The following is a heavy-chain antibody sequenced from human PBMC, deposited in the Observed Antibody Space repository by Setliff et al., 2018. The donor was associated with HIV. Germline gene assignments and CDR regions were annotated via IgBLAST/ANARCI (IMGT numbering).Heavy chain of an antibody. Sequence: SETLSLTCSVSGGYLDSYSWSWIRQPAGKGLEWIGQVYSSGFTDYNPSLKSRITLSADPSKTEVSLKMSSVTAADTAVYYCARGRAGTGLDPWGQGTQVTVSS. V-gene: IGHV4-4*07. CDR2: VYSSGFT. J-gene: IGHJ5*02. CDR3: ARGRAGTGLDP. D-gene: IGHD6-13*01. CDR1: GGYLDSYS.